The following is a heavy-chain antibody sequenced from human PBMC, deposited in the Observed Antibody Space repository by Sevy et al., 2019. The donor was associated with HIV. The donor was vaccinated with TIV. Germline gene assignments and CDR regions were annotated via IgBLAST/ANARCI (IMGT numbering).Heavy chain of an antibody. CDR3: AKDTSGWYDALDQ. J-gene: IGHJ4*02. D-gene: IGHD6-19*01. V-gene: IGHV3-23*01. Sequence: GGSLRLSCEVSGFTFGYFAMSWVRQAPGKGLEWVSGISPNGATSHYAATVRGRLTISRDNYKNRMYLQMSSLRAEDTAQYYSAKDTSGWYDALDQWGQGTLVTVSS. CDR2: ISPNGATS. CDR1: GFTFGYFA.